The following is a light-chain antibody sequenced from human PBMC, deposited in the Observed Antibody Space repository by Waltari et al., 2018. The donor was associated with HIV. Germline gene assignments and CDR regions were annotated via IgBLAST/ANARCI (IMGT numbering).Light chain of an antibody. CDR3: SSYAGSYIWV. Sequence: QSALTQPRSVSGSPGQSVTISCTGTSNDVGAYGFVSWYQRHPGKAPRLMIFDVISRPSGVPDRFSGSKSGSTASLTISGLQAEDEADYYCSSYAGSYIWVFGGGTKLTVL. CDR2: DVI. J-gene: IGLJ3*02. V-gene: IGLV2-11*01. CDR1: SNDVGAYGF.